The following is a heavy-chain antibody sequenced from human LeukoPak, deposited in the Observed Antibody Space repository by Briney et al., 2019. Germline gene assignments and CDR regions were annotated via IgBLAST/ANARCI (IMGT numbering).Heavy chain of an antibody. CDR1: GFTFDDYA. V-gene: IGHV3-9*01. D-gene: IGHD1-26*01. Sequence: QPGRSLRLSCAASGFTFDDYAMHWVRQAPGKGLEWVSGISWNSGIIGYADSVKGRFTISRDNAKNSLYLQMNSLRAEDTAVYYCAKNIGAGAGPRWFDPWGQGTLVTVSS. J-gene: IGHJ5*02. CDR2: ISWNSGII. CDR3: AKNIGAGAGPRWFDP.